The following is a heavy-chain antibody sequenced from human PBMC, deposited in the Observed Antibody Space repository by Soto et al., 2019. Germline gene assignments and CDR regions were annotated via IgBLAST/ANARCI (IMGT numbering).Heavy chain of an antibody. CDR1: GGSISTYY. CDR2: IYYSGST. CDR3: AKDGGAGNFYYYGADV. D-gene: IGHD3-16*01. V-gene: IGHV4-59*01. Sequence: SETLSLTCTVSGGSISTYYWSWIRQPPGKGLEWIGYIYYSGSTSYNPSLKSRVTISVDTSKNQFSLKLRSVTAADTAVYYCAKDGGAGNFYYYGADVWGQGTTVTVSS. J-gene: IGHJ6*02.